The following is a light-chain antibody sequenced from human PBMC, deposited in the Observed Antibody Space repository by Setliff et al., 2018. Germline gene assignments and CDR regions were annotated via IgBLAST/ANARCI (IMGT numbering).Light chain of an antibody. V-gene: IGLV2-14*03. J-gene: IGLJ1*01. CDR3: SSYADSNIFL. Sequence: QSVLTQPASVSGSPGQSITISCSGTSSDVGSYDLVSWYQQHPGKAPKLIIYGVSNRPSGVSSRFSGSKSGNTASLTVSGLLAEDEADYYCSSYADSNIFLFGTGTKVTVL. CDR2: GVS. CDR1: SSDVGSYDL.